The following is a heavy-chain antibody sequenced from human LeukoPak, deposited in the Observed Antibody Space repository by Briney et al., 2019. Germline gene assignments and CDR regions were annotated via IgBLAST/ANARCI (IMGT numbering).Heavy chain of an antibody. J-gene: IGHJ4*02. V-gene: IGHV3-49*04. CDR1: GFTFGDYA. CDR2: IRSKAYGGTT. D-gene: IGHD2-21*02. Sequence: PGGSLRLSCTASGFTFGDYAMSWVRQAPGKGLEWVGFIRSKAYGGTTEYAASVKGRFTISRDDSKSIAYLQMNSLKTEDTAVYYCTSDLSPAYCGGDCYYFDYWGQGTLVTVSS. CDR3: TSDLSPAYCGGDCYYFDY.